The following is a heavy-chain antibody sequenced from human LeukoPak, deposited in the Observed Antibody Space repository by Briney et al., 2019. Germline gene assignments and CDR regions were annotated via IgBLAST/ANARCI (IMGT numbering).Heavy chain of an antibody. D-gene: IGHD6-13*01. J-gene: IGHJ5*02. Sequence: SETLSLTCIVSGGSITTYYWSWIRQPAGKGLEWIGRIYTSGSTNYNPSLKSRVTMPVDTSKNQFSLKLSSVTAADTAVYYCAREEYSSSWYWFDPWGQGTLVTVSS. CDR3: AREEYSSSWYWFDP. CDR1: GGSITTYY. V-gene: IGHV4-4*07. CDR2: IYTSGST.